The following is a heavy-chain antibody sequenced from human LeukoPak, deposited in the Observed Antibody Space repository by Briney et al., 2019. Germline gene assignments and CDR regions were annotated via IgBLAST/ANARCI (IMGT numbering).Heavy chain of an antibody. V-gene: IGHV4-34*01. CDR3: ARGLGIARY. Sequence: SETLSLTCAVYGGSFSGYYWSWIRQPPGKGLEWIGEINHSGSTNYNPSLKSRVTISVDTFKNQFSLKLSSVTAADTAVYYCARGLGIARYWGQGTLVTVSS. CDR1: GGSFSGYY. CDR2: INHSGST. J-gene: IGHJ4*02. D-gene: IGHD7-27*01.